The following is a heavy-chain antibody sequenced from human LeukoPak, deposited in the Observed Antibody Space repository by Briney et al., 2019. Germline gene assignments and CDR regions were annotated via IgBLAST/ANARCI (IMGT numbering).Heavy chain of an antibody. Sequence: ASVKVSCKASGYTFTSYGISWVRQAPGQGLEWMGWISAYNGNTNYAQKFQGRVTMTRNTSITTAYMELSSLRSEDTAVYYCARGDFRGLGGLGSYYYYYYMDVWGKGTTVTISS. CDR3: ARGDFRGLGGLGSYYYYYYMDV. CDR2: ISAYNGNT. D-gene: IGHD3-10*01. V-gene: IGHV1-18*01. J-gene: IGHJ6*03. CDR1: GYTFTSYG.